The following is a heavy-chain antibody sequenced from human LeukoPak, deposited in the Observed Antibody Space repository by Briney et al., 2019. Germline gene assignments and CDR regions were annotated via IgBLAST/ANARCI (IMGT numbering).Heavy chain of an antibody. J-gene: IGHJ5*02. D-gene: IGHD3-10*01. Sequence: GGSLRLSCAASGFTFSTYAMSWVRQAPGKGLEWVSGISISGGSAYYADSVKGRFTISRDNSKNTLYLQMNRLRAEDTAVYYCAKDRDLLFAHCWFDLWGQGILVTVSS. CDR3: AKDRDLLFAHCWFDL. CDR2: ISISGGSA. CDR1: GFTFSTYA. V-gene: IGHV3-23*01.